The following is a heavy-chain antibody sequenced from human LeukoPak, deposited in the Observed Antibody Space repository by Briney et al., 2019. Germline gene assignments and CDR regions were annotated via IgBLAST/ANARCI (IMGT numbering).Heavy chain of an antibody. CDR2: IYHSGST. CDR3: ARGMVRGPIDY. V-gene: IGHV4-38-2*02. D-gene: IGHD3-10*01. J-gene: IGHJ4*02. Sequence: PSETLSLTCTVSGYSISSGYYWGWIRQPPGKGLEWIGSIYHSGSTYYNPSLKSRVTISVDTSKNQFSLKLSSVTAADTAVYYCARGMVRGPIDYWGQGTLVTVSS. CDR1: GYSISSGYY.